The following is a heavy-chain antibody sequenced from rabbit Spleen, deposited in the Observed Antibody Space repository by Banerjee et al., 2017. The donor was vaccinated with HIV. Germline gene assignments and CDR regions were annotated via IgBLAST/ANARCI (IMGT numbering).Heavy chain of an antibody. Sequence: QSLQESGGGLVKPGASLTLTCTASGFDLSDYYYMYWVRQAPGKGLEWIGCIYTGGSGGIYYATWANGRFTVSKTSSTTVTLQMTSLTAADTATYFCARDTSTSFSTYGMDLWGPGTLVTVS. V-gene: IGHV1S40*01. CDR1: GFDLSDYYY. CDR2: IYTGGSGGI. CDR3: ARDTSTSFSTYGMDL. D-gene: IGHD1-1*01. J-gene: IGHJ6*01.